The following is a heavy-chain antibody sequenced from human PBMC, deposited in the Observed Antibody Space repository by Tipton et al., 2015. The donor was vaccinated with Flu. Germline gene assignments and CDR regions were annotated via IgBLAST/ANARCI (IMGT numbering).Heavy chain of an antibody. Sequence: SLRLSCAASGFSFSDYAMSWVRQAPGKGLEWVSVIRGGGGRAYYADSVKGRFTISRDNSKNTLYLQMNSLRADDTAVYHCAKSIAVVVAFMVFFFFFWGQGTTVFVSS. D-gene: IGHD2-15*01. CDR3: AKSIAVVVAFMVFFFFF. CDR1: GFSFSDYA. V-gene: IGHV3-23*01. J-gene: IGHJ6*02. CDR2: IRGGGGRA.